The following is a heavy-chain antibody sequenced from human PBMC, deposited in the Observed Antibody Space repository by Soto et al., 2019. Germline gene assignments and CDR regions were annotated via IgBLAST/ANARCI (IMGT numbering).Heavy chain of an antibody. CDR1: GFTFGDYA. Sequence: PGGSLRLSCTASGFTFGDYAMSWVRQAPGKGLEWVGFIRSKAYGGTTEYAASVKGRFTISRDDSKSIAYLQMNSLKTEDTAVYYCTRDASRLSSSPFDYWGQGTLVTVST. V-gene: IGHV3-49*04. D-gene: IGHD6-6*01. CDR2: IRSKAYGGTT. J-gene: IGHJ4*02. CDR3: TRDASRLSSSPFDY.